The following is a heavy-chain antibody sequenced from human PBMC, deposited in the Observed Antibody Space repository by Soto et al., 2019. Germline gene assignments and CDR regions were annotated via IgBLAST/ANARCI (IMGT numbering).Heavy chain of an antibody. D-gene: IGHD5-18*01. J-gene: IGHJ4*02. CDR3: ARGLNGYLYYFDY. CDR1: GYTFTSYA. CDR2: INAGNGNT. V-gene: IGHV1-3*01. Sequence: QVQLVQSGAEVKKPGASVKVSCKASGYTFTSYAMHWVRQAPGQRLEWMGWINAGNGNTKYSQKFQGRVTITRDTSASTGYMELSSLRSEDTAVYYCARGLNGYLYYFDYWGQGILVTVSS.